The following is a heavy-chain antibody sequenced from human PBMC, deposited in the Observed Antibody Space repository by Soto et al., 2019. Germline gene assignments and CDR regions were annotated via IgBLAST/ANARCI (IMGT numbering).Heavy chain of an antibody. V-gene: IGHV1-69*02. CDR3: ARSGPRLQHNSSGWYGFDY. D-gene: IGHD6-19*01. Sequence: QVQLVQSGAEVKKPGSSVKVSCKASGGTFSSYTISWVRQAPGQGLEWMGRIIPILGIANYAQKFQGRVTITADKSTSTAYMELSSLRSEDTAVYYCARSGPRLQHNSSGWYGFDYWGQGTLVTVSS. J-gene: IGHJ4*02. CDR2: IIPILGIA. CDR1: GGTFSSYT.